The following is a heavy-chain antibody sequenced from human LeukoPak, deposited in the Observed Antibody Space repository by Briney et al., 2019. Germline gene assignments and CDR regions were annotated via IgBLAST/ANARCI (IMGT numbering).Heavy chain of an antibody. Sequence: SETLSLTCTVSGGSISNYYWSWIRQPAGKGLEWIGRIYTSGSANYNPSLKSRVTMSVGTSKNQFSLKLSSATAADTAVYYCARGPDGSGYYPFDYWGQGTLVTVSS. V-gene: IGHV4-4*07. CDR2: IYTSGSA. CDR1: GGSISNYY. D-gene: IGHD3-22*01. J-gene: IGHJ4*02. CDR3: ARGPDGSGYYPFDY.